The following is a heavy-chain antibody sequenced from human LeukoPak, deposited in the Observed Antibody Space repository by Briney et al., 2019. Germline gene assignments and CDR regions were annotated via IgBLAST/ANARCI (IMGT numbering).Heavy chain of an antibody. J-gene: IGHJ4*02. CDR3: ARDRIGKYSIDY. CDR1: GFTFSNFG. CDR2: ISVNGRRT. Sequence: GRAVRLSCAASGFTFSNFGLNWVGQAPGKGLEWVAFISVNGRRTYYLESVKGLFTISRDNSKNTLYLQKKSLRVHDTFVYYCARDRIGKYSIDYWGQGTLVTVSS. V-gene: IGHV3-33*08. D-gene: IGHD2-15*01.